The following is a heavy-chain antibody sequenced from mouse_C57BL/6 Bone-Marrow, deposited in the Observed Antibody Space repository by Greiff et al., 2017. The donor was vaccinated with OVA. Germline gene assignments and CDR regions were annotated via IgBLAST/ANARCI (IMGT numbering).Heavy chain of an antibody. Sequence: EVKLEESGPGLVKPSQSLSLTCSVTGYSITSGYYWNWIRQFPGNKLEWMGYISYDGSNNYNPSLKNRISITRDTSKNQFFLKLNSVTTEDTATYYCASNYEGYAMDYWGQGTSVTVSS. CDR1: GYSITSGYY. D-gene: IGHD2-1*01. CDR3: ASNYEGYAMDY. CDR2: ISYDGSN. V-gene: IGHV3-6*01. J-gene: IGHJ4*01.